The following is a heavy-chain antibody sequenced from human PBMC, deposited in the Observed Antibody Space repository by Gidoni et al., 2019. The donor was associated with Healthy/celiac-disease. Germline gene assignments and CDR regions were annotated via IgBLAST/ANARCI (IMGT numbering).Heavy chain of an antibody. V-gene: IGHV4-39*07. J-gene: IGHJ4*02. D-gene: IGHD5-12*01. Sequence: QLQLQESGPGLVKPSETLSLTCTVSGGSISSSSYYWGWIRQPPGKGLEWIGSIYYSGSTYYNPSLKSRVTISVDTSKNQFSLKLSSVTAADTAVYYCARGGYSGYDFSIFDYWGQGTLVTVSS. CDR2: IYYSGST. CDR3: ARGGYSGYDFSIFDY. CDR1: GGSISSSSYY.